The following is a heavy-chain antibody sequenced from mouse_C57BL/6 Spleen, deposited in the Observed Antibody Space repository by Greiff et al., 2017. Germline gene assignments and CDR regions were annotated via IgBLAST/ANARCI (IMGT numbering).Heavy chain of an antibody. D-gene: IGHD1-1*01. V-gene: IGHV2-6*01. CDR1: GFSLTSYG. CDR3: ASGGIYYGSSYDYAMDY. J-gene: IGHJ4*01. Sequence: VKLMESGPGLVAPSQSLSITCTVSGFSLTSYGVDWVRQSPGKGLEWLGVIWGVGSTNYNSALKSRLSISKDNSKSQVFLKMNSLLTDDTAMYYCASGGIYYGSSYDYAMDYWGQGTSVTVSS. CDR2: IWGVGST.